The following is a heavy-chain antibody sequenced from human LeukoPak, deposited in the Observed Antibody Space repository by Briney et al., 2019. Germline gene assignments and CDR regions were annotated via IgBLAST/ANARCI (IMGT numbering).Heavy chain of an antibody. V-gene: IGHV3-9*01. CDR2: ISWNSGSI. CDR1: GFTFDDYA. D-gene: IGHD2-2*01. Sequence: GGSLRLSCAASGFTFDDYAMHWVRQAPGKGLEWVSGISWNSGSIGYADSVKGRFTISRDNAKNSPYLQMNSLRAEDTALYYCAKDMRGLSSTSSIDYWGQGTLVTVSS. J-gene: IGHJ4*02. CDR3: AKDMRGLSSTSSIDY.